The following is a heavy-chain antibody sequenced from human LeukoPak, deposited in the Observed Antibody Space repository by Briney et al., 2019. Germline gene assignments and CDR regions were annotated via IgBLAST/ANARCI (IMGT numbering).Heavy chain of an antibody. D-gene: IGHD3-10*01. Sequence: GGSLRLSCAASGFTFNRDWTAWVRQAPGKGLEWVSAISGSGGSTYYADSVKGRFTISRDNSKNTLYLQMNSLRAEDTAVYYVLLWFGDQRNLDYWGQGTLVTVSS. CDR3: LLWFGDQRNLDY. J-gene: IGHJ4*02. CDR1: GFTFNRDW. V-gene: IGHV3-23*01. CDR2: ISGSGGST.